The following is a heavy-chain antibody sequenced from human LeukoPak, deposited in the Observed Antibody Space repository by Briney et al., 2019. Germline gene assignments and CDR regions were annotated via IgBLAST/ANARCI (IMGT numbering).Heavy chain of an antibody. CDR3: ARGGWIDSSGYYYSFDL. CDR2: INPNSGGT. D-gene: IGHD3-22*01. V-gene: IGHV1-2*02. CDR1: GYTFTGYC. J-gene: IGHJ4*02. Sequence: ASVKVSCKASGYTFTGYCMHWVRQAPGQGLEWMGWINPNSGGTNYAQKFQGRVTMTRDTSISTAYMELSSLRSDDTAVYYCARGGWIDSSGYYYSFDLWGQGTLVTVSS.